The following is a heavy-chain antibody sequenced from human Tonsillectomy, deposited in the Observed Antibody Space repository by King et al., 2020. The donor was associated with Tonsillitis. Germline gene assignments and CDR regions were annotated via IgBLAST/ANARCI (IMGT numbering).Heavy chain of an antibody. CDR2: ISYDGRNN. D-gene: IGHD2-15*01. CDR3: ASSPYCSGGSCYSEGGY. CDR1: GFTFSSYA. J-gene: IGHJ4*02. V-gene: IGHV3-30*01. Sequence: VQLVESGGGVVQPGMFLRLACAASGFTFSSYARHWVLQVSGKGLEGVAVISYDGRNNYYADTVKGRFTISRDNSKNTLYLQMNSLRAEDTAVYYCASSPYCSGGSCYSEGGYWGQGTLVTVSS.